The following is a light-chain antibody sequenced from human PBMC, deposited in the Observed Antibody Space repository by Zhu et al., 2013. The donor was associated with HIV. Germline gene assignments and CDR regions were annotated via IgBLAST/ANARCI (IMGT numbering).Light chain of an antibody. CDR3: QQYYSTPYT. J-gene: IGKJ2*01. CDR1: QSVLYSSNNKNY. CDR2: WAS. V-gene: IGKV4-1*01. Sequence: DIVMTQSPDSLTVSVGERATINCKSSQSVLYSSNNKNYLAWYQQNPGQPPKLLIYWASTRESGVPDRFSGSGSGTDFTLTISSLQAEDVAVYYCQQYYSTPYTFGQGTKLEIK.